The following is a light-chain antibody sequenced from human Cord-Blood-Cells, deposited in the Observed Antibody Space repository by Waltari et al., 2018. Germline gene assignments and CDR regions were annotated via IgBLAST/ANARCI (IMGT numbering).Light chain of an antibody. CDR1: QDTSNY. CDR2: DAS. J-gene: IGKJ2*01. V-gene: IGKV1-33*01. Sequence: DIQMTQYPTSLSASVGDRVTNTCQPSQDTSNYLNWYQQKPGKAPNLLIYDASNLETGVPSRVSGSGSETECTFTISSLQPEDIATYYCQQYDNLPPYTFGQGSKLVIK. CDR3: QQYDNLPPYT.